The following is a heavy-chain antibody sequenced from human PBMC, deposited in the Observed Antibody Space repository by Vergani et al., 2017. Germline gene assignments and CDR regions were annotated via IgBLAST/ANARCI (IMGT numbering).Heavy chain of an antibody. CDR1: GGTFSSDR. CDR2: MKKDGSEK. J-gene: IGHJ6*02. Sequence: EVQLVESGGGLVQPGGSLRLSWAAAGGTFSSDRRSGCRQAPGKGGEWGARMKKDGSEKYYVDSVKGRFTISRDNAKNSLYLQMNSLRAEDTAVYYCARGNYYYYGMDGWGQGTTVTVSS. CDR3: ARGNYYYYGMDG. V-gene: IGHV3-7*04.